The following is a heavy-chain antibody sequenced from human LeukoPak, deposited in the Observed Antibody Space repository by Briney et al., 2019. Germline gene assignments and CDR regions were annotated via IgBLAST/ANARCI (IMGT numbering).Heavy chain of an antibody. V-gene: IGHV3-23*01. CDR1: GFTFSSYA. CDR3: AKDGDYGSGSYTPFDY. CDR2: ISGSGGST. Sequence: GGCLRLSCAASGFTFSSYAMSWVREAPGKGLEWVSAISGSGGSTYYADSVKGRFTISRDNSKNTLYLQMNSLRAEDTAVYYCAKDGDYGSGSYTPFDYWGQGTLVTVSS. D-gene: IGHD3-10*01. J-gene: IGHJ4*02.